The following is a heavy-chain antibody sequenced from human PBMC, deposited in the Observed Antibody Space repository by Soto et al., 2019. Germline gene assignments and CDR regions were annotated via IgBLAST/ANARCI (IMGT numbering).Heavy chain of an antibody. CDR3: ARLIGNSWLDS. CDR1: GDSVSTNSAT. CDR2: TYYRSKWDY. Sequence: PSQTLSLTCAISGDSVSTNSATWDWIRQSPSRGLEWLGRTYYRSKWDYDYAASVEGRININPDTSNNQVSLHLDSVTPDDTAVYYCARLIGNSWLDSWGQGTLVTVS. D-gene: IGHD2-8*01. J-gene: IGHJ5*01. V-gene: IGHV6-1*01.